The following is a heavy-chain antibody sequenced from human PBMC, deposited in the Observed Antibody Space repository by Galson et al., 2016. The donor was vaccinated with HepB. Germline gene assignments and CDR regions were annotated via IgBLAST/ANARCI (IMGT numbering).Heavy chain of an antibody. V-gene: IGHV3-48*02. CDR3: ASQWVAVDY. CDR2: ISSRTRTT. CDR1: GLTFSSYN. D-gene: IGHD2-15*01. J-gene: IGHJ4*02. Sequence: SLRLSCAVSGLTFSSYNMNWVRQAPGKGLEWVSHISSRTRTTYYADSVKGRFTISGDNAKNSLYLQMNSLRDEDTAVYYCASQWVAVDYWGRGTLVTVSS.